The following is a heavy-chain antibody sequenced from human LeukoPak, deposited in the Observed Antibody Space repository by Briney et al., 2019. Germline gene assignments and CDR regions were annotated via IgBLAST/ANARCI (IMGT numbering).Heavy chain of an antibody. CDR1: GFMFSSNW. CDR2: IKEDGTET. V-gene: IGHV3-7*03. CDR3: AKEGRSLQTY. J-gene: IGHJ4*02. D-gene: IGHD5-24*01. Sequence: GGSLRLSCAAPGFMFSSNWMSWVRLAPGKGLEWVANIKEDGTETYYVDSVKGRFTISRDNAKNSLYLQMNSLRVEDTAVYYCAKEGRSLQTYWSQGTLVTVSS.